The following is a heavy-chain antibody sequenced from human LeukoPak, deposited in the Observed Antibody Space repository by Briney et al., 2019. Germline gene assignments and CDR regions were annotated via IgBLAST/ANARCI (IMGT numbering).Heavy chain of an antibody. J-gene: IGHJ4*02. Sequence: PGGSLRLSCAASGFTVSTNYMSWVRQAPGKGLEWVSLIYSGGGTYYADSVKGRFTISRDNSRNTLYLQMNSLRVEDTAVYYCARGFRSVTTWGYFDYWGQGALVTVSS. D-gene: IGHD4-17*01. V-gene: IGHV3-66*01. CDR3: ARGFRSVTTWGYFDY. CDR2: IYSGGGT. CDR1: GFTVSTNY.